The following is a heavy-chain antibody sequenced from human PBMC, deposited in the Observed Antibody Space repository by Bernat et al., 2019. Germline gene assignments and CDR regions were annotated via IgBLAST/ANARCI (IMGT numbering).Heavy chain of an antibody. CDR2: IIPIFGTA. CDR1: GGTFSSYA. Sequence: QVQLVQSGAEVKKPGSSVKVSCKASGGTFSSYAISWVRQAPGQGLEWMGGIIPIFGTANYAQKFQGRVTITADKSTSTAYMELSSLRSEDTAVYYCAGNQYYYGSGSYFEGHAFDIWGQGTMVTVSS. D-gene: IGHD3-10*01. V-gene: IGHV1-69*06. J-gene: IGHJ3*02. CDR3: AGNQYYYGSGSYFEGHAFDI.